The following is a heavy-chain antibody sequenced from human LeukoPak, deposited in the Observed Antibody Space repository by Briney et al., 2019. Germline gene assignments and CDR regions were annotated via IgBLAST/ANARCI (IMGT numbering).Heavy chain of an antibody. Sequence: GGSLRLSCAASGFTFRSYAMHWVRQAPGKGLEYVSGISKNGGTTSYGNSVKGRFTISRDTSKNTLYLQMGSLRAEDMAIYYCARDSTVFDAFDIWGQGTMVTVS. V-gene: IGHV3-64*01. D-gene: IGHD4-17*01. CDR1: GFTFRSYA. CDR3: ARDSTVFDAFDI. J-gene: IGHJ3*02. CDR2: ISKNGGTT.